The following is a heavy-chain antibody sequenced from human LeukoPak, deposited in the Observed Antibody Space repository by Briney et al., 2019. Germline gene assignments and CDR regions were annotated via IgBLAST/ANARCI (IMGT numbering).Heavy chain of an antibody. V-gene: IGHV4-34*01. D-gene: IGHD6-13*01. CDR3: ARGPGTWYYY. CDR2: INHSGST. J-gene: IGHJ4*02. Sequence: SETLSLTCAVYGVSFSGYYWSWIRQPPGKGLEWIGEINHSGSTNYNPSLKSRVTISIDTSKNQFSLKLSSVTAADTALYYCARGPGTWYYYWGQGTLVTVSS. CDR1: GVSFSGYY.